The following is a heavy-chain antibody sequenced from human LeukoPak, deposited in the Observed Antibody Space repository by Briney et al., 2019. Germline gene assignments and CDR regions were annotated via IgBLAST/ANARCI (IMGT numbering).Heavy chain of an antibody. CDR1: GGSFSGYY. CDR2: INHSGST. D-gene: IGHD3-22*01. CDR3: ARRSSGYPYYYYYYYMDV. J-gene: IGHJ6*03. Sequence: SETLSLTCAVYGGSFSGYYGSWIRQPPGKGLEWIGEINHSGSTNYNPSLKSRVTISVDTSKNQFSLKLSSVTAADTAVYYCARRSSGYPYYYYYYYMDVWGKGTTVTVSS. V-gene: IGHV4-34*01.